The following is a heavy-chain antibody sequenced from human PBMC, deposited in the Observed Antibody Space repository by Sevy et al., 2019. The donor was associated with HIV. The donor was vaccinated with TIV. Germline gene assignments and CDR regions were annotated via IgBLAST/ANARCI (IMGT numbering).Heavy chain of an antibody. Sequence: GGCLRLSCAASGFTFSSYAMSWVRQAPGKGLEWVSAISGSGGSTYYADSVKGRFTISRDNSKNTLYLQMNSLRAEDTAVYYCAQDPPSYDFWSGPPTGMDVWGKGTTVTVSS. CDR2: ISGSGGST. CDR1: GFTFSSYA. CDR3: AQDPPSYDFWSGPPTGMDV. D-gene: IGHD3-3*01. J-gene: IGHJ6*04. V-gene: IGHV3-23*01.